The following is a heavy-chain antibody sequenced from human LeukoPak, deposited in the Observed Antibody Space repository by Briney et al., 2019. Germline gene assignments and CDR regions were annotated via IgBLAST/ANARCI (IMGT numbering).Heavy chain of an antibody. CDR3: AKESGKFYY. J-gene: IGHJ4*02. Sequence: GGSLRLSCVASGFNFDDSAMHWVRQAPGKGLEWVSLISADGGSTFSADSVKGRFSISRDNSKNSLYLQMNSLRSEDTAMYYCAKESGKFYYWGQGTLVAVSS. CDR1: GFNFDDSA. CDR2: ISADGGST. V-gene: IGHV3-43*02. D-gene: IGHD3-10*01.